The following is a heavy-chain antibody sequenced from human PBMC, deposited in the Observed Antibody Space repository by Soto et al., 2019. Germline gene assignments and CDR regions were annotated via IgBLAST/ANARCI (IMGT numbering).Heavy chain of an antibody. D-gene: IGHD2-2*01. CDR1: GYSFAGYW. J-gene: IGHJ4*02. Sequence: GESLKISCKGSGYSFAGYWITWVRQKPGKGLEWMGRIDPSDSQTYYSPSFRGHVTISVTKSITTVFLQWSSLRASDTAMYYCARQCYDSGTGTSCQYYFDCWGQGTTVTVSS. CDR3: ARQCYDSGTGTSCQYYFDC. CDR2: IDPSDSQT. V-gene: IGHV5-10-1*01.